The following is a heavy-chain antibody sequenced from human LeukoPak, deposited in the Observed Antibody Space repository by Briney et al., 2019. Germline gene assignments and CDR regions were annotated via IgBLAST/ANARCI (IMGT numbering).Heavy chain of an antibody. CDR2: MYTSGSM. V-gene: IGHV4-61*02. D-gene: IGHD4-17*01. CDR3: ARAALYDDLESLSFDY. CDR1: GASISSGSYY. Sequence: SQTLSLTCTVSGASISSGSYYWGWLRQPAGKGLEWIGRMYTSGSMNYKPTLKSRVTISVGPSTNQFSLKLSSVTAADTAVYYCARAALYDDLESLSFDYWGQGTLDTVSS. J-gene: IGHJ4*02.